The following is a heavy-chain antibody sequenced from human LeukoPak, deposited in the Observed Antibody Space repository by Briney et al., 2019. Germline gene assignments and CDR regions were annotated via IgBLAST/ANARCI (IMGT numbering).Heavy chain of an antibody. J-gene: IGHJ4*02. D-gene: IGHD3-10*01. Sequence: PSETLSLTCTVSGGSISSYYWSWIRQPPGKGLEWIGYIYYSGSTNYNPSLKSRVTISVDTSKNQFSLKLSSVTAADTAVYYCARGSRYYGSRIDYWGQGTLVTVSS. V-gene: IGHV4-59*01. CDR3: ARGSRYYGSRIDY. CDR2: IYYSGST. CDR1: GGSISSYY.